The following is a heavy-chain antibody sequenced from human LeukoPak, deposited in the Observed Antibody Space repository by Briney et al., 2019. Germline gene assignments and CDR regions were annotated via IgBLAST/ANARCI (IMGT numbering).Heavy chain of an antibody. J-gene: IGHJ4*02. Sequence: PGGSLRLSCAASGFTFSTYTMGWVRQAPGKGLEWVSVISSSSDTTYYADSVRGRFTISRDNSKNTLYLQVNSLRVDDTAVYYCARQAVGTYYFDSWGQGTLVTVSS. CDR3: ARQAVGTYYFDS. CDR2: ISSSSDTT. V-gene: IGHV3-23*01. D-gene: IGHD6-19*01. CDR1: GFTFSTYT.